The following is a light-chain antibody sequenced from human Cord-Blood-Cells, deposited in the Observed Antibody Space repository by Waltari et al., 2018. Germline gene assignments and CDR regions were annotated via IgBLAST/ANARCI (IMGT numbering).Light chain of an antibody. J-gene: IGKJ3*01. CDR1: QSIRSY. CDR2: AAS. V-gene: IGKV1-39*01. Sequence: DFQMTQSPSSLSASVGYRVTLPCRASQSIRSYLNWYQQTPGKAPKLMIYAASSLQSGVPARFSGSESETDFTLTISSLQPEDFATYYCQQSYSTPFTFGPGTKVDI. CDR3: QQSYSTPFT.